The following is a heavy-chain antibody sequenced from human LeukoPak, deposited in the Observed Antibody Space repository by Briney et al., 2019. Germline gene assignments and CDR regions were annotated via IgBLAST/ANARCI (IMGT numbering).Heavy chain of an antibody. V-gene: IGHV4-59*01. J-gene: IGHJ3*02. D-gene: IGHD5-24*01. CDR1: GCSISGYY. Sequence: SETLSLTCTVSGCSISGYYWSWIRQPPGEGLEWIGYIYFSGSTNYNPSLKSRVTISVDTSKNQFSLKLSSVTAADTAVYYCARPRDGYNFYAFDIWGQGTMFTVSS. CDR3: ARPRDGYNFYAFDI. CDR2: IYFSGST.